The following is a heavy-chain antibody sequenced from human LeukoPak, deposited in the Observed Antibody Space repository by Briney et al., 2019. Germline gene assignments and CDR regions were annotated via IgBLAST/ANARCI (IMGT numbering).Heavy chain of an antibody. Sequence: GGSLRLSCAASGFTFSSYAMHWVRQAPGKGLEWVAVISYDGSNKYYADSVKGRFTISRDNSKNTLYLQMNSLRSEDTAVYYCARDLRRIFGVVPTPLSYYYYGMDVWGQGTTVTVSS. J-gene: IGHJ6*02. D-gene: IGHD3-3*01. CDR3: ARDLRRIFGVVPTPLSYYYYGMDV. CDR2: ISYDGSNK. V-gene: IGHV3-30-3*01. CDR1: GFTFSSYA.